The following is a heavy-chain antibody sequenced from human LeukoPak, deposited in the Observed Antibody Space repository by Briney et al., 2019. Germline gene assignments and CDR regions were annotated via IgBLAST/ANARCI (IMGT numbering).Heavy chain of an antibody. CDR1: GFTFNNYV. Sequence: GGSLRLSCAASGFTFNNYVMSWVRQAPGKGLEWVSSISGDGGSTYYADSVKGRFTISRDNSKSTLYLQMNSLRAEDTAVYYCARVRDRYFEALDYWGQRTLVTVSS. CDR3: ARVRDRYFEALDY. CDR2: ISGDGGST. J-gene: IGHJ4*02. D-gene: IGHD3-9*01. V-gene: IGHV3-23*01.